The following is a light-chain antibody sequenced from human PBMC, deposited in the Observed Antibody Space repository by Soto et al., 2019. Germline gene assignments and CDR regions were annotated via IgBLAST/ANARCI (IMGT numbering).Light chain of an antibody. J-gene: IGLJ3*02. V-gene: IGLV1-40*01. CDR1: SSNIGAGYP. Sequence: QSVLTQPPSVSGAPGQRVTISCTGSSSNIGAGYPVHWYQQLPGTAPKLLVAGNRPSGVPDRFSVSKSGASASLAITGLQAEDEADYYCQFYDSSLSRRWVFGGGTKLTVL. CDR2: G. CDR3: QFYDSSLSRRWV.